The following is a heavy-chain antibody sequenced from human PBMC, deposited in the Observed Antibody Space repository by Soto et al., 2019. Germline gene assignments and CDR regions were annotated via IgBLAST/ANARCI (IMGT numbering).Heavy chain of an antibody. CDR3: AKDLHSSGWAAYNFDY. Sequence: GGSLRLSXAASGFTFSNYGMHWVRQAPGKGLEWVALISYDGSNKYYTDSVKGRFTISRDNTKNTLYLQMNSLRAEDSAVYYCAKDLHSSGWAAYNFDYWGQGTLVTVSS. CDR2: ISYDGSNK. CDR1: GFTFSNYG. D-gene: IGHD6-25*01. V-gene: IGHV3-30*18. J-gene: IGHJ4*02.